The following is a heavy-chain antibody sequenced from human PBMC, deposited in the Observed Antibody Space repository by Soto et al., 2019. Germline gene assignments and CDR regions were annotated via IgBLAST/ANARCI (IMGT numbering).Heavy chain of an antibody. CDR2: IYARGNT. CDR3: ARDLGGYNYGRNPLDA. V-gene: IGHV4-4*07. CDR1: WCSVSCQF. Sequence: SETLYTHLNIPWCSVSCQFCSLIRPPAGKGLELIGRIYARGNTYYNTSLKSRVTISVDQSKSKFSLRLSYVTAADTVTYYCARDLGGYNYGRNPLDAWGQGTTVTVSS. J-gene: IGHJ6*02. D-gene: IGHD5-18*01.